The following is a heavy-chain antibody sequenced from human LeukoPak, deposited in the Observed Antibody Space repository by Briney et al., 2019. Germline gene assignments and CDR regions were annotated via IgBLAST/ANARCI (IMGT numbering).Heavy chain of an antibody. CDR1: GGSISSFY. J-gene: IGHJ4*02. CDR3: ARGGDDSGYDSGYFDY. D-gene: IGHD5-12*01. Sequence: SETLSLTCTVSGGSISSFYWSWIRQPAGKGLEWIGRIYTSGSTNYNPSLKSRVTMSVDTSNNQFSLKLSSVTGADTAVYYCARGGDDSGYDSGYFDYWGQGTLVTVSS. CDR2: IYTSGST. V-gene: IGHV4-4*07.